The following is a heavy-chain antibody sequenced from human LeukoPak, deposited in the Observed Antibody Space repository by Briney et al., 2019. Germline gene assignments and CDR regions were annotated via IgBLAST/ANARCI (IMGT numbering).Heavy chain of an antibody. CDR3: VRGPSGYHNT. CDR2: TSSSDPGT. Sequence: GGSLRLSCAASGFPLSSYAMSWVRQASGKGLEWVSATSSSDPGTYYADSVRGRFTISRDNSKNTLYLQMNSLRAEDTAVYYCVRGPSGYHNTGGQGTLVTVSS. D-gene: IGHD5-12*01. J-gene: IGHJ4*02. V-gene: IGHV3-23*01. CDR1: GFPLSSYA.